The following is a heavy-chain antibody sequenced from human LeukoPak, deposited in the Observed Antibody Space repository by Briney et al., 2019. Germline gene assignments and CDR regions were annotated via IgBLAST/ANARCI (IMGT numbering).Heavy chain of an antibody. V-gene: IGHV5-51*01. Sequence: GGSLKISCKGSGYSFTSYWIGWVRQMPGKGLEWMGIIFPGDSDTRYSPSFQGQITISADKSSSPAYLQWSSLKASDTGMYYCARRRDLYSGSYYPFDYWGQGTLVTVSS. CDR3: ARRRDLYSGSYYPFDY. J-gene: IGHJ4*02. CDR2: IFPGDSDT. D-gene: IGHD1-26*01. CDR1: GYSFTSYW.